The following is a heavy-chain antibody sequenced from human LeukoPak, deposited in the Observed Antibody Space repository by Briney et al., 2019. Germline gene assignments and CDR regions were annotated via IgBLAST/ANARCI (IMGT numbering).Heavy chain of an antibody. CDR3: ARQRVGYFRS. CDR2: MSYDGSHQ. CDR1: GFTFSNYA. J-gene: IGHJ5*02. V-gene: IGHV3-30*01. Sequence: PGRSLRLSCAASGFTFSNYAMHWVRQAPGKGLEWVALMSYDGSHQYYADSVKGRFTISRDNSNNTVFLQMNSLRTEDTAVYCARQRVGYFRSWGQGTLVTVYS. D-gene: IGHD2/OR15-2a*01.